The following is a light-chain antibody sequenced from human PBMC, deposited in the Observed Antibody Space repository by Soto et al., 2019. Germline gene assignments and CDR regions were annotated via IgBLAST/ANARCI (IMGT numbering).Light chain of an antibody. CDR3: YSYTSSSTYV. V-gene: IGLV2-14*01. J-gene: IGLJ1*01. CDR2: DVS. Sequence: QSALAQPASVSGSPGQWITISCSGTGSDVGAYNYVSWYQQHPAKAPKLMIYDVSNRPSGVSDRFSGSKSGNTASLTISGLQAEDEADYYCYSYTSSSTYVFGSGTKVTVL. CDR1: GSDVGAYNY.